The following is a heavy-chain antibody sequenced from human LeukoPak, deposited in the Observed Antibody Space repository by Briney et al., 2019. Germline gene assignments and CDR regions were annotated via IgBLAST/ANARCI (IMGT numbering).Heavy chain of an antibody. D-gene: IGHD3-10*01. V-gene: IGHV1-46*01. J-gene: IGHJ4*02. Sequence: GASVKVSCKASGYTFTSYYMHWVRQAPGQGLEWMGIINPSGGSTSYAQKFQGRVTMTRDTSTSTVYMELSSLRSEDTAVYYCAREQASRGAAGGFDYWGQGTLVTVSS. CDR2: INPSGGST. CDR3: AREQASRGAAGGFDY. CDR1: GYTFTSYY.